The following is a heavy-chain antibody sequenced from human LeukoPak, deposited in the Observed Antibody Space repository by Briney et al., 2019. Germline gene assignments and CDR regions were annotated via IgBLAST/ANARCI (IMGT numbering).Heavy chain of an antibody. CDR1: GFTLSDYS. Sequence: PGGSLRLSCAASGFTLSDYSMNWVRQAPGKGLEWVSSISSSSNYIYYADSVKGRFTISRDNAKNSLHLQMNSLRAEDTAVYYCAKDGTGYSSGWYEYWGQGTLVTVSS. CDR3: AKDGTGYSSGWYEY. CDR2: ISSSSNYI. V-gene: IGHV3-21*04. D-gene: IGHD6-19*01. J-gene: IGHJ4*02.